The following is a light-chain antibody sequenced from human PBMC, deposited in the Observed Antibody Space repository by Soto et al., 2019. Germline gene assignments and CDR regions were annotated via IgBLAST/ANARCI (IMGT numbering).Light chain of an antibody. CDR2: DDD. V-gene: IGLV1-51*01. J-gene: IGLJ1*01. Sequence: QSAMTQPPSVSAAPGQKVTISCSGSSSNIGGNSVSWYQQLPGTAPKLLIYDDDKRPSGIPDRFSGSKSGTSATLGITGFQTGDEADYYCGSWDNSLSAYVFATGTKVTVL. CDR3: GSWDNSLSAYV. CDR1: SSNIGGNS.